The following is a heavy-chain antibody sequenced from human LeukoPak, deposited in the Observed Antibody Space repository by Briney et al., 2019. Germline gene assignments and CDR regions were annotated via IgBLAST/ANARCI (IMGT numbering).Heavy chain of an antibody. CDR1: GFTFSSYA. J-gene: IGHJ3*02. D-gene: IGHD5-18*01. Sequence: GGSLRLSCAASGFTFSSYAMSWVRQAPGKGLEWVSAISGSGGSTYYADSVKGRFTISRDNSKNTLYLQMNSLRAEDTAVYYCARDRVEYSYGYDAFDIWGQGTMVTVSS. V-gene: IGHV3-23*01. CDR3: ARDRVEYSYGYDAFDI. CDR2: ISGSGGST.